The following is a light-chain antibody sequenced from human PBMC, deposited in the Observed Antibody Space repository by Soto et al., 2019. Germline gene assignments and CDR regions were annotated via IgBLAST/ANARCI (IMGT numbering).Light chain of an antibody. Sequence: DIQMTQSPSSLSASMGDRVTITCRASQGISNYLAWYQQKPGKVPKLLIYAASSLQSGVPSRFSGSGSGTDFTLAISSLQPVDVATYYCQKYNGAFWTFGQGTKVDIK. CDR2: AAS. CDR1: QGISNY. CDR3: QKYNGAFWT. V-gene: IGKV1-27*01. J-gene: IGKJ1*01.